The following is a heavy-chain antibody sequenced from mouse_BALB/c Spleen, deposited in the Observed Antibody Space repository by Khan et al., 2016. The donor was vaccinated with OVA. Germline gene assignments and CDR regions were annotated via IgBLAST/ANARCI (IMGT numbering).Heavy chain of an antibody. D-gene: IGHD1-2*01. CDR3: AREPRIHYYGYRTMDY. J-gene: IGHJ4*01. Sequence: VQLQESGPGLVAPSQSLSITCTVSGFSLTSYGVHWVRQPPGKGLEWLGVIWAGGSTNYNSALMSRLSISKDNSKSQVFLKMNSLQTDDTAIYYCAREPRIHYYGYRTMDYWGQGTSVTVSS. CDR2: IWAGGST. CDR1: GFSLTSYG. V-gene: IGHV2-9*02.